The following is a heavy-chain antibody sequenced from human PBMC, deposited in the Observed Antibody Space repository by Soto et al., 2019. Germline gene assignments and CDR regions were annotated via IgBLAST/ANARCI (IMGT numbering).Heavy chain of an antibody. D-gene: IGHD2-15*01. V-gene: IGHV6-1*01. CDR2: TYYRSKWYN. J-gene: IGHJ6*02. Sequence: SQTLSHTYAISLDSVSINSAAWKWIRQSPSRGLEWLGRTYYRSKWYNDYAESVKSRITINPDTSKNQFSLQLSSVTPEDTAVYYCARDRGYDAHDYYYNAMDVWGQGTTVTVSS. CDR1: LDSVSINSAA. CDR3: ARDRGYDAHDYYYNAMDV.